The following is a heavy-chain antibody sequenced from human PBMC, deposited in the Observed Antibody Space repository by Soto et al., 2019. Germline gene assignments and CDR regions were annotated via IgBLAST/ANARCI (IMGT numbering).Heavy chain of an antibody. CDR3: ATCEPLVAGGFDY. J-gene: IGHJ4*01. D-gene: IGHD5-12*01. CDR1: SGSISTSNYY. V-gene: IGHV4-39*01. CDR2: VFHSGTT. Sequence: QLQLQESGPGLVKPSETLTLTCTVSSGSISTSNYYWNWIRQPPGKGLEWIGSVFHSGTTYYNPSLKSRVPVSVDTSKHQFSLKLNSVTAADTAVYYCATCEPLVAGGFDYWGQGALVTVSS.